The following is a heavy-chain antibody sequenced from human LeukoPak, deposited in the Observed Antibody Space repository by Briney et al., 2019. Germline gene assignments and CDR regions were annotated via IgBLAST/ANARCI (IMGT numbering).Heavy chain of an antibody. CDR3: AKDRYCSGGSCNYDALDC. Sequence: PGGSLRLSCAASGFTLSNYEMNWARQAPGKGLEWLSYISSSGTTRYYADSVKGRFTISRDNAKNSLYLQMNSLRAEDTALYYCAKDRYCSGGSCNYDALDCWGQGTLVAVSS. J-gene: IGHJ4*02. D-gene: IGHD2-15*01. CDR2: ISSSGTTR. V-gene: IGHV3-48*03. CDR1: GFTLSNYE.